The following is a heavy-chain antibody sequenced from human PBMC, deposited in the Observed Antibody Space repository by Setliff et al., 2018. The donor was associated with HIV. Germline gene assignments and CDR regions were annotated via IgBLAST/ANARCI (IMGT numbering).Heavy chain of an antibody. Sequence: SETLSLTCTLSGFSSRRDGFYWNWIRQRPGKGLEWIGYIFGSGITYYNPSLKSQLRISIDTSANQFSVELSAVTAADTALYFCARVPNWGEAPFAFDVWGLGTMVTVSS. CDR3: ARVPNWGEAPFAFDV. J-gene: IGHJ3*01. CDR2: IFGSGIT. V-gene: IGHV4-31*01. D-gene: IGHD7-27*01. CDR1: GFSSRRDGFY.